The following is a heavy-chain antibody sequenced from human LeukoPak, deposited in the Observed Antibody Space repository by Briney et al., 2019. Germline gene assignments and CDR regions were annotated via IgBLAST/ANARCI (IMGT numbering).Heavy chain of an antibody. CDR1: GFTVSRNY. CDR3: ASTYCSGVSCYFFDY. V-gene: IGHV3-53*01. D-gene: IGHD2-15*01. Sequence: PGGSLRLSCAASGFTVSRNYMSWVRQAPGKGLEWVSVIYSGGSTYYADSVKGRFTISRDNSKNTLYLQMNSLRAEDTAVYYCASTYCSGVSCYFFDYWGQGTLVTVSS. CDR2: IYSGGST. J-gene: IGHJ4*02.